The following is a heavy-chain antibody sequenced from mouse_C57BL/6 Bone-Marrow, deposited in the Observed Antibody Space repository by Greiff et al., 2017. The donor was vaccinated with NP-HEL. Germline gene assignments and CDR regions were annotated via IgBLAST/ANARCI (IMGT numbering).Heavy chain of an antibody. Sequence: QVQLQQSGAELARPGASVKLSCTASGYTFTSYGISWVKQRTGQGLEWIGEIYPRSGNTYYNEKFKGKATLTADKSSSTAYMELRSLTSEDSAVYFCARGINREDYAMGYWGQGTSVTVSS. CDR2: IYPRSGNT. V-gene: IGHV1-81*01. J-gene: IGHJ4*01. CDR1: GYTFTSYG. CDR3: ARGINREDYAMGY. D-gene: IGHD2-4*01.